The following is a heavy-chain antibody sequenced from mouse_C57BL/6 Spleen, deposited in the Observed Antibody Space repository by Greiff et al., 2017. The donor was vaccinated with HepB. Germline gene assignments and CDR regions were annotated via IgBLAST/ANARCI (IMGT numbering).Heavy chain of an antibody. V-gene: IGHV1-59*01. J-gene: IGHJ4*01. CDR3: ARTEGAMDY. Sequence: QVQLQQPGAELVRPGTSVKLSCKASGYTFTSYWMHWVKQRPGQGLEWIGVIDPSDSYTNYNQKFKGKATLTVDTSSSTAYMQLSSLTSEDSAVYYCARTEGAMDYWGQGTSVTVAS. CDR2: IDPSDSYT. CDR1: GYTFTSYW.